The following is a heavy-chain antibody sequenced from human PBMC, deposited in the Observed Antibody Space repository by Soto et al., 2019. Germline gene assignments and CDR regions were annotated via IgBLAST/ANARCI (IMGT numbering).Heavy chain of an antibody. D-gene: IGHD5-12*01. CDR1: GYTLTELS. V-gene: IGHV1-24*01. CDR2: FDPEDGET. Sequence: ASVKVSCKVSGYTLTELSMHWVRQAPGKGLEWMGVFDPEDGETIYAQKFQGRVTMTEDTSTDTAYMELSSLRSEDTAVYYCATADIVATGADWFDPWGQGTLVTVSS. CDR3: ATADIVATGADWFDP. J-gene: IGHJ5*02.